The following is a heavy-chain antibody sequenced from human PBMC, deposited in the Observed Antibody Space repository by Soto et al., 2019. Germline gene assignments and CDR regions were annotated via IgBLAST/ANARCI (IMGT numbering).Heavy chain of an antibody. CDR3: AHTNLWFGSNKQLNYHYMDV. CDR1: GFSLSTSGVG. Sequence: GSGPTLVNPTQTFTLTCTFSGFSLSTSGVGVGWIRQPPGKALEWLALIYWDDDKRYSPSLKSRLTITKDTSKNQVVLTMTNMEPVDTATYYCAHTNLWFGSNKQLNYHYMDVWRKGTTVTVSS. CDR2: IYWDDDK. D-gene: IGHD3-10*01. V-gene: IGHV2-5*02. J-gene: IGHJ6*03.